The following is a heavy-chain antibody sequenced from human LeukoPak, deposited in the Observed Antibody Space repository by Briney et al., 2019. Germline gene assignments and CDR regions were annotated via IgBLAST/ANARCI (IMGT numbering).Heavy chain of an antibody. D-gene: IGHD3-10*01. CDR1: GGTFSSYA. CDR2: IIPIFGTA. Sequence: SVKVSCKASGGTFSSYALSWVRQAPGQGLEWMGGIIPIFGTANYAQKFQGRVTITADESTSTVYMELSSLRSEDTAVYYCARDSEVRRNLWHYWGQGTQVTVSS. V-gene: IGHV1-69*13. CDR3: ARDSEVRRNLWHY. J-gene: IGHJ4*02.